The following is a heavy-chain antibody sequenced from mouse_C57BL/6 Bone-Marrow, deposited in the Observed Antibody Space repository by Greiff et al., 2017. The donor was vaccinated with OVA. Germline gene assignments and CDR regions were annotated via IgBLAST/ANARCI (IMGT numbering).Heavy chain of an antibody. V-gene: IGHV4-1*01. J-gene: IGHJ1*03. CDR2: INPDSSTI. CDR1: GIAFSRYW. Sequence: EVKLLESGGGLVQPGGSLKLSCAASGIAFSRYWMSWVRRAPGKGLEWIGEINPDSSTINYAPSLKDKFIISRDNAKNTLYLQMSKVRSEDTALYYCARWGLAHWYFDVWGTGTTVTVSS. CDR3: ARWGLAHWYFDV. D-gene: IGHD3-3*01.